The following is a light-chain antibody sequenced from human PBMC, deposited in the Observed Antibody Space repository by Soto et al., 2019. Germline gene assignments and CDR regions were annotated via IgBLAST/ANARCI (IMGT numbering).Light chain of an antibody. J-gene: IGKJ4*01. CDR1: QSISTY. V-gene: IGKV1-39*01. Sequence: DIQMTQSPSSLSASVGDRVTITCRASQSISTYLNWYQQHPGKAPKLLIYTASNLQSGVPSRFSGSGSGTDFTLNISSLQPEDFATYYCQQSYGIPPVTFGGGTKVEIK. CDR2: TAS. CDR3: QQSYGIPPVT.